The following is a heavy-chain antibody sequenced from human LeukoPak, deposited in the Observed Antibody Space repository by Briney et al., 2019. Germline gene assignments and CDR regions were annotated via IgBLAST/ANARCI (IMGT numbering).Heavy chain of an antibody. CDR2: ISGSSGST. D-gene: IGHD4-17*01. J-gene: IGHJ6*02. CDR3: AKSHDYGDYAGYYYYGMDV. CDR1: GFTFSSYA. Sequence: GGSLRLSCAASGFTFSSYAMSWVRQAPGKGLEWVSAISGSSGSTDYADSVKGRFTISRDNSKNTLYLQMNSLRAEDTAVYYCAKSHDYGDYAGYYYYGMDVWGQGTTVTVSS. V-gene: IGHV3-23*01.